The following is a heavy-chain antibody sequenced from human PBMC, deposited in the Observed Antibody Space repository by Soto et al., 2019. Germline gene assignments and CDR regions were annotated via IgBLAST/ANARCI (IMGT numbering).Heavy chain of an antibody. Sequence: QVQLQQSGPGLVKPSQTLSLTCAISGDSVSTNSATWDWIRQSPSRGLEWLGRTYYRSKWDYDYAASVKGRININPDTSNNQASLHLDSVTPDDTAVYYCARLIGNSWLDSWGQGTLVTVSS. D-gene: IGHD2-8*01. CDR3: ARLIGNSWLDS. CDR1: GDSVSTNSAT. J-gene: IGHJ5*01. CDR2: TYYRSKWDY. V-gene: IGHV6-1*01.